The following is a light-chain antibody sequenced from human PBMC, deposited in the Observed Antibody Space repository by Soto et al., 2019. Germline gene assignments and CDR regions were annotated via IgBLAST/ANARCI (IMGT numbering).Light chain of an antibody. CDR3: QQSYSTPLT. CDR2: AAS. J-gene: IGKJ4*01. V-gene: IGKV1-39*01. Sequence: DIQMTQSPSSLSASVGDRVTITCRASQSSSSYLNWYQQKPGKAPNLLIYAASTLHSGVPSRFSGSGSGTDFTLTISSLQPEDFATYYCQQSYSTPLTFGGGTKVEIK. CDR1: QSSSSY.